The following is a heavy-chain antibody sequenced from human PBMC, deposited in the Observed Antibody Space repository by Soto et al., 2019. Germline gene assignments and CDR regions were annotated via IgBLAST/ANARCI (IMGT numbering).Heavy chain of an antibody. CDR1: GGSISSGDYY. CDR2: IYYTGSA. V-gene: IGHV4-30-4*01. Sequence: PSETLSLTCTVSGGSISSGDYYWSWIRQPPGKGLEWLGYIYYTGSAYYNPSLKSRVIISADMSKNQFSLKVRSGTAADTAVYYCARVDSSGNYPYYFDYWGQGTLVTVSS. J-gene: IGHJ4*02. D-gene: IGHD3-22*01. CDR3: ARVDSSGNYPYYFDY.